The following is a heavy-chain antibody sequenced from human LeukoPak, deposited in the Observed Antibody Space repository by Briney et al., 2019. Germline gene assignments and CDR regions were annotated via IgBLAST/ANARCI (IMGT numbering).Heavy chain of an antibody. CDR1: GGSISAYY. CDR2: IYYSGTT. CDR3: AREEMASGYYFDY. V-gene: IGHV4-59*01. Sequence: SETLSLTCTVSGGSISAYYWSWIRQPPGKGLEWIGYIYYSGTTNYNPSLKSRVTISVGTSKNQFYLKLSSVTAADTAVYYCAREEMASGYYFDYWGQGTLVTVSS. D-gene: IGHD5-24*01. J-gene: IGHJ4*02.